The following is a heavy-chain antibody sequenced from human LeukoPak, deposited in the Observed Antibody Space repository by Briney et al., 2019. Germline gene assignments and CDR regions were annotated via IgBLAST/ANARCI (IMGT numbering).Heavy chain of an antibody. CDR3: ARDQLERAYYAMDV. D-gene: IGHD1-1*01. J-gene: IGHJ6*02. CDR1: GGSISSYY. CDR2: IYSSGST. V-gene: IGHV4-59*01. Sequence: PSETLSLTCTVSGGSISSYYWSWIRQPPGKGLEWIGHIYSSGSTNYNPSLKSRVTISVDTSKNQFSLKLSSVTAADTAVYYCARDQLERAYYAMDVWGQGTTVTVSS.